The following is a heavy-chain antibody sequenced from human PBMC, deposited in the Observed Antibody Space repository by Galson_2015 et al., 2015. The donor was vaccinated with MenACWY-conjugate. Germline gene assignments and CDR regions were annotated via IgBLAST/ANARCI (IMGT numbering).Heavy chain of an antibody. Sequence: SLRLSCAASGFTLRDYGMHWVRQAPGKGLEWVAVIWHDGSNKYYADSVNGRFTISRDNSKNTLFLQMDSLRAEDTAVYYCARDRGENDPIVPWGQGTLVTVSS. V-gene: IGHV3-33*01. J-gene: IGHJ5*02. D-gene: IGHD1-1*01. CDR1: GFTLRDYG. CDR3: ARDRGENDPIVP. CDR2: IWHDGSNK.